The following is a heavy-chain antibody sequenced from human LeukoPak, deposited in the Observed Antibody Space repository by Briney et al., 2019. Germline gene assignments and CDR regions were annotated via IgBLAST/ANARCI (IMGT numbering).Heavy chain of an antibody. J-gene: IGHJ4*02. CDR2: INSDGSST. CDR1: GFTFSSYW. Sequence: PGGSLRLSCAASGFTFSSYWMHWVRQAPGKGLVWASRINSDGSSTSYADSVKGRFTISRDNAKHTLYLQMNSLRAEDTAVYYCVGGLRYYYDSSGSARGYWGQGTLVTVSS. V-gene: IGHV3-74*01. CDR3: VGGLRYYYDSSGSARGY. D-gene: IGHD3-22*01.